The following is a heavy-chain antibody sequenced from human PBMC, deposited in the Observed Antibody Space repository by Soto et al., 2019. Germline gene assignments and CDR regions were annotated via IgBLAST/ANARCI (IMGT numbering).Heavy chain of an antibody. Sequence: GGSLRLSCAASGFTVSSYSMNWVRQARGKGLEWVSYISSSSSTIYYADSVKGRFTISRDNAKNSLYLQMNSLRDEDTAVYYCARDGKVRGEKKYYYYGMDVWGQGTTVTV. D-gene: IGHD3-10*01. CDR2: ISSSSSTI. CDR1: GFTVSSYS. V-gene: IGHV3-48*02. J-gene: IGHJ6*02. CDR3: ARDGKVRGEKKYYYYGMDV.